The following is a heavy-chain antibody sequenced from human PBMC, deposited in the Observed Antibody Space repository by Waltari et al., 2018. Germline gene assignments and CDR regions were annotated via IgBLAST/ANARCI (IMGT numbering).Heavy chain of an antibody. Sequence: QLQLQESGPGLVKPSETLSLTCTVSGGSISSSSYYWGWIRQPPGKGLEWIGSIYYSGTTYYNRSLKSRVTISVDTSKNQFSLKLSSVTAADTAVYYCARASLGDSSSWYEDAFDIWGQGTMVTVSS. J-gene: IGHJ3*02. V-gene: IGHV4-39*07. CDR3: ARASLGDSSSWYEDAFDI. CDR2: IYYSGTT. D-gene: IGHD6-13*01. CDR1: GGSISSSSYY.